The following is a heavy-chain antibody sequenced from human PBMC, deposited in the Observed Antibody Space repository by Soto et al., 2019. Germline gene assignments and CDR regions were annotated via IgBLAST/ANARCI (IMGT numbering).Heavy chain of an antibody. V-gene: IGHV4-4*07. CDR1: GASISNYY. Sequence: QVRLQESGPGLVKPSETLSLTCTVSGASISNYYWSWIRPPAGKGLVCLGRIYASGTTTYNPSLRSRVTMSVDTSKNQFSLNLNSVTAADTAVYYCARESRSELGTVEYWGQGTLVTVSS. CDR2: IYASGTT. J-gene: IGHJ4*02. CDR3: ARESRSELGTVEY. D-gene: IGHD1-1*01.